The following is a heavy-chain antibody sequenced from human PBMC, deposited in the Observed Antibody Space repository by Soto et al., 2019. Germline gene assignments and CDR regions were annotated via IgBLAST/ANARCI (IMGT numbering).Heavy chain of an antibody. V-gene: IGHV2-5*02. D-gene: IGHD2-15*01. CDR1: GFSLSTNGVG. J-gene: IGHJ4*02. CDR2: IYWDDDK. Sequence: QITLKESGPTLVKPTQTLTLTCTFSGFSLSTNGVGVGWIRQPPGQALEWLALIYWDDDKRYSPSLKSRLTITKDTTKNQAVLTMTNMDPVSTATYYCAHRPSYCSGGSCYSGFDSWGQGTLVTVSS. CDR3: AHRPSYCSGGSCYSGFDS.